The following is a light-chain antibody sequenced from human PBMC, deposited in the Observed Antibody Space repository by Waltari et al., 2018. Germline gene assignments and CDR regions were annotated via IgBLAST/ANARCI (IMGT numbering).Light chain of an antibody. CDR1: SSDVGGYNY. Sequence: QSALTQPRSVSGSPGQSVTISCTGTSSDVGGYNYGSWYQQPPGKAPKLMIYDVSKRPSGVPDRFSGSKSGNTASLTISGLQAEDEADYYCCSYAGSYTYVFGTGTKVTVL. J-gene: IGLJ1*01. CDR2: DVS. CDR3: CSYAGSYTYV. V-gene: IGLV2-11*01.